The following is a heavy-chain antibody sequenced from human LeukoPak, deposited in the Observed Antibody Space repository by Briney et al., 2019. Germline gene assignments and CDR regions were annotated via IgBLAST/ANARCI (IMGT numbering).Heavy chain of an antibody. D-gene: IGHD5-18*01. Sequence: SETLSLTCTVSGGSFSGHYWTWIRQPAGRGLEFIGRVHITGPTNYNASLLGRVTMSVDTSKSQFSLNLTSVTAADTAVYYCARAHTPLRSDYYYYLDVWGKGTTVTVS. CDR1: GGSFSGHY. CDR3: ARAHTPLRSDYYYYLDV. CDR2: VHITGPT. V-gene: IGHV4-4*07. J-gene: IGHJ6*03.